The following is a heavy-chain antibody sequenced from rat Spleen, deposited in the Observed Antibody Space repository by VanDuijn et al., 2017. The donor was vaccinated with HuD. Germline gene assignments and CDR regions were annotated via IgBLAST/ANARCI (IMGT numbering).Heavy chain of an antibody. V-gene: IGHV5-7*01. CDR3: ARRGPTDYFDY. Sequence: EVQLVESGGGLVQPGRSLKLSCAASGFIFSDYYMAWVRQAPKKGLEWVATISYDGSSTYYRDSVKGRFTISRDNAKSTLYLQVDSPRSEDTAIYYCARRGPTDYFDYWGQGVMVTVSS. CDR2: ISYDGSST. J-gene: IGHJ2*01. CDR1: GFIFSDYY. D-gene: IGHD2-1*01.